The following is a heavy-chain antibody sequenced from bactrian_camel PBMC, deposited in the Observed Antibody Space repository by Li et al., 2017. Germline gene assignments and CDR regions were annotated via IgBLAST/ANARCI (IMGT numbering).Heavy chain of an antibody. CDR2: IDTTGGYT. V-gene: IGHV3-3*01. J-gene: IGHJ4*01. CDR1: GYTHIVSGDSYPTTC. Sequence: HVQLVESGGGSVQAGGSLRLSCVASGYTHIVSGDSYPTTCMAWFRQAPGKEREGVAAIDTTGGYTYYTDSVKGRFTIYEDNAKTAVYLQMRDLKPEGTASYYCAADSHKDVSDLRCDLWGQGTQVTVS. CDR3: AADSHKDVSDLRCDL. D-gene: IGHD6*01.